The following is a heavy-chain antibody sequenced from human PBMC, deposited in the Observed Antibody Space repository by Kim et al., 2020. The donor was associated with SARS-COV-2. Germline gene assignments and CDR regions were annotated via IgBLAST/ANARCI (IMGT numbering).Heavy chain of an antibody. J-gene: IGHJ5*02. V-gene: IGHV1-2*02. CDR2: INPNSGGT. Sequence: ASVKVSCKASGYTFTGCYMHWVRQAPGQGLEWMGWINPNSGGTNYAQKFQGRVTMTRDTSISTAYMELSRLRSDDTAVYYCALQWVPQNWFDPWGQGTLVTVSS. CDR3: ALQWVPQNWFDP. CDR1: GYTFTGCY. D-gene: IGHD1-26*01.